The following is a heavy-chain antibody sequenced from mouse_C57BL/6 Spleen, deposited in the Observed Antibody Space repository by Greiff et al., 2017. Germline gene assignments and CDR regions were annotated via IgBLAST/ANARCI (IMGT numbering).Heavy chain of an antibody. CDR2: LYPGDGDT. V-gene: IGHV1-80*01. J-gene: IGHJ3*01. D-gene: IGHD2-2*01. Sequence: QVQLQQSGAELVKPGASVKISCKASGYAFSSYWMNWVKQRPGKGLEWIGQLYPGDGDTTYNGKFKGKATLTADKSSSTAYMQLSSLTSVDSAVYGCARSGDGYDVAGFAYWGQGTLVTVSA. CDR1: GYAFSSYW. CDR3: ARSGDGYDVAGFAY.